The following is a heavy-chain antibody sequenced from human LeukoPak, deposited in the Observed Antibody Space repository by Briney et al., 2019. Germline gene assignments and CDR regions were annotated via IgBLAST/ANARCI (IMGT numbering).Heavy chain of an antibody. J-gene: IGHJ5*02. CDR2: INPNSGGT. CDR1: GYAFTGYY. D-gene: IGHD3-22*01. V-gene: IGHV1-2*02. CDR3: ARLYYDSSGYYYDWFDP. Sequence: ASVKVSCKASGYAFTGYYIHWVRQAPGQGLEWMGWINPNSGGTNYAQKFRGRVTMTRDTSISTANMELSRLRSDDTAVYYCARLYYDSSGYYYDWFDPWGQGTLVTVSS.